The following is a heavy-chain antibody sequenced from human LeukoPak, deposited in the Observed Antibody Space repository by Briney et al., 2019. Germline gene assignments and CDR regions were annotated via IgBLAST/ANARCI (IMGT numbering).Heavy chain of an antibody. Sequence: GGSLRLSCTASGFTFGDYVMSWFRQAPGKGLEWVANIKQGGSEKYYVDSVKGRFTISRDNAKNSLYLQMNSLRAEDTAVYYCARDLYRIVVVPHYFDYWGQGTLVTVSS. D-gene: IGHD3-22*01. V-gene: IGHV3-7*01. J-gene: IGHJ4*02. CDR1: GFTFGDYV. CDR3: ARDLYRIVVVPHYFDY. CDR2: IKQGGSEK.